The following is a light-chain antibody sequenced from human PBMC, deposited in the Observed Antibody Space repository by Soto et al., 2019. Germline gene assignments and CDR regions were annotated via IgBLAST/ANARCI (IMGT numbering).Light chain of an antibody. V-gene: IGLV2-14*01. CDR1: SRDVGGHNY. J-gene: IGLJ1*01. Sequence: QSLATQADSGSRSPGQSSSISCTGNSRDVGGHNYVSWYQQHPDKAPALLTYDVPNRPSGVSTRFSGSKAGNTASLTISGLQAEDEADYYCNSYTGRATPSVFGTGTKVTVL. CDR2: DVP. CDR3: NSYTGRATPSV.